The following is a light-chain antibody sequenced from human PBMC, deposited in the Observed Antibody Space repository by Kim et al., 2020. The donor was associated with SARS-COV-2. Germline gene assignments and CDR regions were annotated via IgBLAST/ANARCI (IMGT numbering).Light chain of an antibody. CDR2: AVT. CDR1: SSDVGGYNY. Sequence: PGQSVTSSCPGTSSDVGGYNYVSWYQQHPGKAPKLMIYAVTKRPSGVPDRFSGSKSGNTASLTVSGLQAEDEADYYCSSYAVSNVVFGGGTKLTVL. CDR3: SSYAVSNVV. J-gene: IGLJ2*01. V-gene: IGLV2-8*01.